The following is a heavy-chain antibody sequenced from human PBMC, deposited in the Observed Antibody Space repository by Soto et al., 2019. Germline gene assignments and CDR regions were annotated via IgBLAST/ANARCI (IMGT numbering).Heavy chain of an antibody. D-gene: IGHD1-26*01. J-gene: IGHJ3*02. CDR2: IIPIFGTA. CDR3: ARDRSFNDAFDI. CDR1: GGTFSSYA. V-gene: IGHV1-69*06. Sequence: ASVKVSCKASGGTFSSYAISWVRQAPGQGLEWMGGIIPIFGTANYAQKFQGRVTITADKSTSTAYMELSSLRAEDTAVYYCARDRSFNDAFDIWGQGTMVTVSS.